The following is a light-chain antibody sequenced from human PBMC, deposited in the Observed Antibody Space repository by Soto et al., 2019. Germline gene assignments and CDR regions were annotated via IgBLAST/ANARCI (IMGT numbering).Light chain of an antibody. CDR3: QQCHDTTLT. J-gene: IGKJ5*01. V-gene: IGKV1-39*01. Sequence: DIQMTQSPSFLSASVGDRDTITCRASPAIRNYLNWYQQKPGKAPNLLIFGAKTLQSGVPSRFSGSGYGTDFTLTITTLQPEDVGIYYCQQCHDTTLTLGQGTRL. CDR1: PAIRNY. CDR2: GAK.